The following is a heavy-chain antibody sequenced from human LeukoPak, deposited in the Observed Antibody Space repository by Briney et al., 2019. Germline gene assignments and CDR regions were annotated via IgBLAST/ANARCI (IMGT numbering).Heavy chain of an antibody. D-gene: IGHD3-22*01. CDR1: GASINNNNW. CDR2: IYHSGST. Sequence: PSETLSLTCAVCGASINNNNWWTWVRQPPGKGLEWVGEIYHSGSTNYNPSLKSRVTISVDKSKNQFSLKLSSVTAADTAVYYCALMIVVDYYYYGMDVWGQGTTVTVSS. J-gene: IGHJ6*02. V-gene: IGHV4-4*02. CDR3: ALMIVVDYYYYGMDV.